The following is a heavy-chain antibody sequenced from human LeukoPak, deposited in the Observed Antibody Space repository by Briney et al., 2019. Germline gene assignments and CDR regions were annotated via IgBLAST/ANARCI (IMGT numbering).Heavy chain of an antibody. CDR1: GYTFTSNY. CDR3: ARVAIRRYGDYVLRNYYGMDV. CDR2: IYPRDGST. J-gene: IGHJ6*02. Sequence: ASVKVSCKASGYTFTSNYIHWVRQAPGQGLEWMGMIYPRDGSTSYAQKFQGRVTITRDTSASTAYMELSSLRSEDTAVYYCARVAIRRYGDYVLRNYYGMDVWGQGTTVTVSS. D-gene: IGHD4-17*01. V-gene: IGHV1-46*01.